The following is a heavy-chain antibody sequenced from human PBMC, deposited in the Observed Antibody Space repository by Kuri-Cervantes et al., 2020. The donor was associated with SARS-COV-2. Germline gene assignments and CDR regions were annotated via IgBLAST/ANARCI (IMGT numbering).Heavy chain of an antibody. CDR2: LYSDEP. Sequence: GESLKISCAASGFTVSSNHMSWVRQGPGKGLEWVSILYSDEPYYADSVKGRFTISRDDSKNTLYLQMNSLRAEDTAVYYCARVRNVVARVVHAFDIWGQGTVVTVSS. D-gene: IGHD2-15*01. CDR1: GFTVSSNH. V-gene: IGHV3-53*01. CDR3: ARVRNVVARVVHAFDI. J-gene: IGHJ3*02.